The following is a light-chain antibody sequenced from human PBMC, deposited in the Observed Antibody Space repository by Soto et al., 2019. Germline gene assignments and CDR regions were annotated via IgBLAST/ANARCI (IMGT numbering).Light chain of an antibody. J-gene: IGKJ2*01. CDR3: QHYNSYSSMYT. Sequence: DIQMTQSPSTLFASVGDRVTITCRASQSIDNRLAWYQQKPGKAPKFLIYKASSLQSGVPSRFSGSGSGTEFTLTISSLQPDDFATYYCQHYNSYSSMYTFGQGTKLEIK. V-gene: IGKV1-5*03. CDR2: KAS. CDR1: QSIDNR.